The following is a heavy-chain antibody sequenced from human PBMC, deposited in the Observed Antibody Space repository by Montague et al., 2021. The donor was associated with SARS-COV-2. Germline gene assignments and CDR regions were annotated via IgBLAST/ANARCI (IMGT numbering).Heavy chain of an antibody. Sequence: SETLSLTCAVYGGSFSDNYWSWIRKPPGKGLEWIGEINHRGTSNYNPSLKSRVSISVDTSKNQFSLYLGSVTAADTAVYYCARGRQHFNMIVVVMTGGEYYFDDWGQGTLATVSS. D-gene: IGHD3-22*01. CDR3: ARGRQHFNMIVVVMTGGEYYFDD. CDR2: INHRGTS. J-gene: IGHJ4*02. CDR1: GGSFSDNY. V-gene: IGHV4-34*01.